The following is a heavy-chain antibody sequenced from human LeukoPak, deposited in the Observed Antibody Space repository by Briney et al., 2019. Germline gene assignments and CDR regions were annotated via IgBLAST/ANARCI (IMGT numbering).Heavy chain of an antibody. CDR3: ARLPIFGVVITFDY. CDR1: GDSISSSDYY. J-gene: IGHJ4*02. Sequence: MTSETLSLTCTVSGDSISSSDYYWGWIRQPPGKGLEWIGSFYYSGSTYYNPSLKSRVTISVDTSKNQFSLKLSSVTAADTAVYYCARLPIFGVVITFDYWGQGTLVTVSS. V-gene: IGHV4-39*01. CDR2: FYYSGST. D-gene: IGHD3-3*01.